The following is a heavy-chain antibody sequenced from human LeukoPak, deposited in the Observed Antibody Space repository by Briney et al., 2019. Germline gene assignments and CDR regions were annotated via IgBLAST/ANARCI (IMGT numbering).Heavy chain of an antibody. CDR2: INHSGST. CDR3: ARGDYVWGSYRPDYYFDY. Sequence: KASETLSLTCAVYGGSFSGYYLSWIRQPPGKGLEWIGEINHSGSTNYNPSLKSRVVISVDTSKIQLYLKLSSLTAADTAVYYCARGDYVWGSYRPDYYFDYWGQGTLVTVSS. J-gene: IGHJ4*02. D-gene: IGHD3-16*02. CDR1: GGSFSGYY. V-gene: IGHV4-34*01.